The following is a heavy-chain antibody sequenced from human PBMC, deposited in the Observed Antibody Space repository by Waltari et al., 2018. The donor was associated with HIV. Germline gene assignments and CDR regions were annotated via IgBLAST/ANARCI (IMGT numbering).Heavy chain of an antibody. CDR1: GGSFSGYY. Sequence: QVQLQQWGAGLLKPSETLSLTCAVYGGSFSGYYWSWIRQPPGKGLEWIGEINHSGSTNYNPSLKSRVTISVDTSKNQFSLKLSSVTAADTAVYYCARGRSIAVAAPYYGMDVWGQGTTVTVSS. V-gene: IGHV4-34*01. CDR2: INHSGST. CDR3: ARGRSIAVAAPYYGMDV. J-gene: IGHJ6*02. D-gene: IGHD6-19*01.